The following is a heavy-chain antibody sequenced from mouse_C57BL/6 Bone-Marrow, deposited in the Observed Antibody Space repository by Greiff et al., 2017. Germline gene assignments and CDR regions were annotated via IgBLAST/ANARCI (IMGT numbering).Heavy chain of an antibody. J-gene: IGHJ4*01. CDR2: LSDGGSYA. D-gene: IGHD1-1*01. Sequence: EVKVVESGGGLVKPGGSLKLSCAASGFTFSSYAMSWVRQTPEKRLEWVATLSDGGSYAYYPDNVKGRFTISRDKAKNNLYLQMSHLKSEDTAMYYCARGGGLYYGSRYYAMDYWGQGTSVTGSS. V-gene: IGHV5-4*03. CDR3: ARGGGLYYGSRYYAMDY. CDR1: GFTFSSYA.